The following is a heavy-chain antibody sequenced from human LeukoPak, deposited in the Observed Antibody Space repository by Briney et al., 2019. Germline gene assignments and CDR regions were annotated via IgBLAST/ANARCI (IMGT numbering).Heavy chain of an antibody. J-gene: IGHJ4*02. V-gene: IGHV2-5*01. CDR1: GFSLSTSGVG. CDR2: IYWNDDK. Sequence: SGPTLVKPTQTLTLTCTFSGFSLSTSGVGVGWIRQPPGKALEWLALIYWNDDKRYSPSLKSRLTITKDTSKNQVVLTMTNMDPEDTATYYCAREKRIVVVAATLYYFDYWGQGTLVTVSS. CDR3: AREKRIVVVAATLYYFDY. D-gene: IGHD2-15*01.